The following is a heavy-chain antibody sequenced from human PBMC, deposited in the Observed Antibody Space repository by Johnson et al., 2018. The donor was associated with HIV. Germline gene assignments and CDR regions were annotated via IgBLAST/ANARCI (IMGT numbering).Heavy chain of an antibody. CDR1: GFTFSSSG. D-gene: IGHD2-21*01. J-gene: IGHJ3*02. CDR3: AVVALPMYWYDAFDI. Sequence: CAASGFTFSSSGMHWVRQAPGKGLAWVAVISYDGSNKYYADSVKGRFTIYRDNSKNTLYLQMNSLRAEDTAVYYCAVVALPMYWYDAFDIWGQGTMVTVSS. CDR2: ISYDGSNK. V-gene: IGHV3-30*03.